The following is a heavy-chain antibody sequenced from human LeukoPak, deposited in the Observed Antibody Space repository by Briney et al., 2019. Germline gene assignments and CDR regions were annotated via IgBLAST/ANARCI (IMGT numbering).Heavy chain of an antibody. CDR3: ARVRITDYYDSRDYYFDY. Sequence: SETLSLTCTVSGGSISSYYWSWIRQPPGKGLDWIGYIYYSGSTNYNPSLKSRVTISVDTSKNQFSLKLSSVTAADTAVYYCARVRITDYYDSRDYYFDYWGQGTLVTVSS. CDR2: IYYSGST. CDR1: GGSISSYY. V-gene: IGHV4-59*01. D-gene: IGHD3-22*01. J-gene: IGHJ4*02.